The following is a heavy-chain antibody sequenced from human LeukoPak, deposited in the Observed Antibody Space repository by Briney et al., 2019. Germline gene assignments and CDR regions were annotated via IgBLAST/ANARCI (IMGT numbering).Heavy chain of an antibody. Sequence: GGSLRLSCAASGFIFRDYAMSWVRQAPGKGLEWVSAITGSGDTTYYADSVKGRFTISRDNSKNTLYVEMNTLRAEDTAVYYCAKWGDYDILTGYYVSDFWGQGTLVTVSS. V-gene: IGHV3-23*01. J-gene: IGHJ4*02. CDR1: GFIFRDYA. CDR3: AKWGDYDILTGYYVSDF. CDR2: ITGSGDTT. D-gene: IGHD3-9*01.